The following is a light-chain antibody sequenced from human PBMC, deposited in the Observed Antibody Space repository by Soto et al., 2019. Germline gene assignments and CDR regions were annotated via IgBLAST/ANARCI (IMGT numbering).Light chain of an antibody. V-gene: IGKV3-11*01. J-gene: IGKJ5*01. CDR2: DVS. Sequence: EIVLTQSPGTLSLSPGERATLSCRASQSVSSYLAWYQQKPGQAPSLLIYDVSNRATGIPARFSGSGSGTDFTLTISSLEPEDFAVYYCQHRYNWLIAFGQGTRLEI. CDR3: QHRYNWLIA. CDR1: QSVSSY.